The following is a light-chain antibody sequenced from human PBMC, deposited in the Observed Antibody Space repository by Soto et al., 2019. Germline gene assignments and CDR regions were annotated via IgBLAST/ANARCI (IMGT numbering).Light chain of an antibody. J-gene: IGKJ1*01. V-gene: IGKV2-28*01. CDR1: ANLLHRNGNTL. Sequence: DIVLTHSPLSLTVTPLYPASISCTANANLLHRNGNTLLDWYLQKPGQSPQLLIYLVSRRAPGVPDKISGGGSGTDFTLKISREGAEDVGVYYCMQGLQTPRTFGQGTKVDIK. CDR3: MQGLQTPRT. CDR2: LVS.